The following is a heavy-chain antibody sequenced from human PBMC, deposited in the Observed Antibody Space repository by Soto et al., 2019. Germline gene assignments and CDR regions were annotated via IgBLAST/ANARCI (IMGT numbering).Heavy chain of an antibody. CDR3: ARSGYVDNYYYGMDV. D-gene: IGHD5-12*01. J-gene: IGHJ6*02. Sequence: WASVKVSCKASGYTFTSYGISWVRQAPGQGLEWMGWISAYNGNTNYAQKLQGRVTMTTDTSTSTAYMELRSLRSDDTAVYYCARSGYVDNYYYGMDVWGQGTTVTVSS. V-gene: IGHV1-18*01. CDR2: ISAYNGNT. CDR1: GYTFTSYG.